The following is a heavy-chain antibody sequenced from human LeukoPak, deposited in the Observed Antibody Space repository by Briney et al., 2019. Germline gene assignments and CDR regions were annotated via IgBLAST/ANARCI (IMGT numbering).Heavy chain of an antibody. J-gene: IGHJ4*02. CDR2: INNDGSST. V-gene: IGHV3-74*03. Sequence: LPGGSLRLSCGASGFTFSNCWMHWVRQAPGKGLVWVSRINNDGSSTTYADSVKGRFTISRDNAKNTLYLQMNSLRADDTAVYYCVRGGYGDYRELDYWGQGTLATVSS. CDR1: GFTFSNCW. D-gene: IGHD4-17*01. CDR3: VRGGYGDYRELDY.